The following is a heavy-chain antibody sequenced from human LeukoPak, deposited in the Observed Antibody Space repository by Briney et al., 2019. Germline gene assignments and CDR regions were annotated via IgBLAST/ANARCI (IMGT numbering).Heavy chain of an antibody. CDR3: ARLHYDFWFPHYYYYMDV. CDR1: GGSITSNSYY. J-gene: IGHJ6*03. Sequence: PSETLSLTCTVSGGSITSNSYYWGWIRQPPGKGLEWVSFIYSDNTHYSDSVKGRFTISRDNSKNTLYLQMNSLRAEDTAVYYCARLHYDFWFPHYYYYMDVWGKGTTVTVSS. CDR2: IYSDNT. D-gene: IGHD3-3*01. V-gene: IGHV3-53*01.